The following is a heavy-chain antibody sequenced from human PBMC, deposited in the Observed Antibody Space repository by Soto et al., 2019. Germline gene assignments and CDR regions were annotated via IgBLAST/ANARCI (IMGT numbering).Heavy chain of an antibody. CDR2: IKSKGGGGTA. V-gene: IGHV3-15*07. D-gene: IGHD6-13*01. J-gene: IGHJ6*02. Sequence: EVQLVESGGGLVTPGGSLTLSCAASGFSFSPAWMNWVRQAPGKGLEWVGLIKSKGGGGTADYAAPVKGRFIISRDDSKNTLYLQINSLKTEDQALYYGIGQQDFYYGRAVWGQGTTVTVSS. CDR1: GFSFSPAW. CDR3: IGQQDFYYGRAV.